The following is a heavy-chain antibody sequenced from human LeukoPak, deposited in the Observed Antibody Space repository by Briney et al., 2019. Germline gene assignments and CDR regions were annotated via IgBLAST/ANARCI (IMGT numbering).Heavy chain of an antibody. J-gene: IGHJ3*02. CDR2: IYHSGST. V-gene: IGHV4-38-2*02. D-gene: IGHD2-2*03. CDR1: GYSLSRGYY. CDR3: ARTLGIVVVPAAINAFDI. Sequence: PSETLSLTCTVSGYSLSRGYYWGWIRQPPGKGLEWIGSIYHSGSTYFHPALKSRVTISVDTSRNHFSLKLSSVTAADTAVYYCARTLGIVVVPAAINAFDIWGQGTMVTVSS.